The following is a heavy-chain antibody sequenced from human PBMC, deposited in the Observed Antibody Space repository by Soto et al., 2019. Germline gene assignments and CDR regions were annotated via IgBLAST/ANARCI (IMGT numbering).Heavy chain of an antibody. J-gene: IGHJ5*02. CDR2: IYPGDSDT. D-gene: IGHD6-19*01. V-gene: IGHV5-51*01. CDR1: RYSFTSYL. CDR3: ARQAVYSRGWTA. Sequence: PXESLTSDLQGSRYSFTSYLVVWVRQMPGKGLELMGIIYPGDSDTRYSPSFQGQVTISADKSISTAYLRWSSLQASDSAVYYCARQAVYSRGWTAWGQGTLVTVSS.